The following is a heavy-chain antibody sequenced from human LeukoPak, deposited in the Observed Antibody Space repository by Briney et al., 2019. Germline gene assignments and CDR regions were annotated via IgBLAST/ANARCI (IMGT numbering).Heavy chain of an antibody. Sequence: GGSLRLSCAASGFTFSSYGMHWVRQAPGKGPEWVAVISYDGSNKYYADSVKGRFTISRDNSKNTLYLQMNSLRAEDTAVYYCAKAAAAFDIWGQGTMVTVSS. CDR1: GFTFSSYG. CDR2: ISYDGSNK. CDR3: AKAAAAFDI. V-gene: IGHV3-30*18. D-gene: IGHD6-25*01. J-gene: IGHJ3*02.